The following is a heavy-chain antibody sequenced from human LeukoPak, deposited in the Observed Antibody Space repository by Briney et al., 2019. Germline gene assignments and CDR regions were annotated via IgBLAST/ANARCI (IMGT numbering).Heavy chain of an antibody. CDR1: GASINSCY. CDR3: ARGKFGDFED. CDR2: VSYSGST. Sequence: PSETLSLTCTVTGASINSCYWSWIRQPPGKGLEWIGCVSYSGSTDYNPALKSRVTISEDTSKSQVSLKLSSVTAADTAVYFCARGKFGDFEDWGQGTTVTVSS. J-gene: IGHJ6*02. V-gene: IGHV4-59*01. D-gene: IGHD4-17*01.